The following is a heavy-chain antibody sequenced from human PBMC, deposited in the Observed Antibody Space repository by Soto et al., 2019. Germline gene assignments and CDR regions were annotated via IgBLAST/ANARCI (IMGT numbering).Heavy chain of an antibody. J-gene: IGHJ2*01. V-gene: IGHV3-74*01. CDR1: GFTFSSYW. CDR3: ARDDYVSYWYFDL. Sequence: GVSLRLSCAASGFTFSSYWRHWVRQAPGKGLVWVSRINSDGSSTSYADSVKGRFTISRDNAKNTLYLQMNSLRAEDTAVYYCARDDYVSYWYFDLWGRGTLVTVS. CDR2: INSDGSST. D-gene: IGHD3-16*01.